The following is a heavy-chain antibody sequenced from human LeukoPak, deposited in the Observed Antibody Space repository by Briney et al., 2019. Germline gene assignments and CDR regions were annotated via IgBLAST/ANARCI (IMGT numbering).Heavy chain of an antibody. CDR3: ARDSEVSSGWYPFDY. CDR1: GRSISSQY. CDR2: FYYCGRT. D-gene: IGHD6-19*01. J-gene: IGHJ4*02. Sequence: KPSETLSLTCTLSGRSISSQYWSWIRHPPGRGLEWKGYFYYCGRTNYNPPPKSRVPITLDMSKNQFSLKLSSVTAGDTAVYYCARDSEVSSGWYPFDYWGQGTLVTVSS. V-gene: IGHV4-59*11.